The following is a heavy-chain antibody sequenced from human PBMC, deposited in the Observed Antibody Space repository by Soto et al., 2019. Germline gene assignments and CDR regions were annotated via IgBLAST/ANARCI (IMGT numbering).Heavy chain of an antibody. CDR2: IYYSGNA. CDR3: ARHKDTSSRYLLPDF. Sequence: SETVSLACTFSGRSIVSGVYCCAWFRQPPWSWLELIGSIYYSGNAYYNPSLKSRVAVSVDTSKNQFTLKVTSVTATDTAVYYCARHKDTSSRYLLPDFWGKGTLVTVSS. J-gene: IGHJ4*02. D-gene: IGHD6-13*01. CDR1: GRSIVSGVYC. V-gene: IGHV4-39*01.